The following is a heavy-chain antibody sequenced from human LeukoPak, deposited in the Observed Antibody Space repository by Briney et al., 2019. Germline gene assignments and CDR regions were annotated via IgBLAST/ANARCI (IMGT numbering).Heavy chain of an antibody. CDR1: GFTFSSYA. D-gene: IGHD6-6*01. V-gene: IGHV3-23*01. J-gene: IGHJ4*02. CDR3: AEGSSYSSSSTYDY. Sequence: PGGSLRLSCAASGFTFSSYAMSWVRQAPGKGLEWVSAISGSGGSTYYADSVKGRFTISRDNSKNTLYLQMNSLRAKDTAVYYCAEGSSYSSSSTYDYWGQGTLVTVSS. CDR2: ISGSGGST.